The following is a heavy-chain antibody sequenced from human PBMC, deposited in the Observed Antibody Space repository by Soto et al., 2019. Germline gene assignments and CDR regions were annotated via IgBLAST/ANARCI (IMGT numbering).Heavy chain of an antibody. J-gene: IGHJ4*02. V-gene: IGHV3-15*07. CDR3: TTEEGGATSWYIIDY. Sequence: GGSLRLSCAASGFTFSNAWMNWVRQAPGKGLEWVGRIKSKTDGGTTDYAAPVKGRFTISRDDSKNTLYLQMNSLKTEDTAVIYCTTEEGGATSWYIIDYWGQGTLVT. CDR2: IKSKTDGGTT. D-gene: IGHD1-26*01. CDR1: GFTFSNAW.